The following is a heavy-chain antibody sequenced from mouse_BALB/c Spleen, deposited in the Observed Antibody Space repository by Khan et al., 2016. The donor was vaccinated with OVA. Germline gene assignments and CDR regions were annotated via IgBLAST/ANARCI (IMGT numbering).Heavy chain of an antibody. CDR2: INTYTGEP. CDR1: GYTFTNYG. V-gene: IGHV9-3-1*01. CDR3: ASGGYWYLDV. Sequence: QIQLVQSGPELKKPGETVKISCKASGYTFTNYGMNWVKQAPGKGLKWMGWINTYTGEPTYADDFKGRFAFSLETSASTAYLQINNLKNEDTATEVCASGGYWYLDVWGEGTTVTVSS. D-gene: IGHD1-1*02. J-gene: IGHJ1*01.